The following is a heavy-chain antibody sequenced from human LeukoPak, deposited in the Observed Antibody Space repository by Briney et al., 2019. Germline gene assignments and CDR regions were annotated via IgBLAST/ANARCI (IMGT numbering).Heavy chain of an antibody. J-gene: IGHJ4*02. Sequence: SGGSLRLSCAASGFTFSGYWMHWVRQAPGKGLVWFSRINSDGYSITYADSVKGRFTISRDNAKNTLYLQMNSLRDEDTAIYYCALSGYGERDHWGQGALVTVSS. D-gene: IGHD5-12*01. CDR1: GFTFSGYW. V-gene: IGHV3-74*03. CDR3: ALSGYGERDH. CDR2: INSDGYSI.